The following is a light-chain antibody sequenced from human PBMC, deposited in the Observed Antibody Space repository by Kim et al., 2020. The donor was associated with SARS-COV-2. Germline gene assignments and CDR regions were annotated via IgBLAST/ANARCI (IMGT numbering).Light chain of an antibody. CDR3: QHYDSYPWT. Sequence: SSVGNRVTITCLASQTINNYLAWYQQKPGTAPKVLIYKASTLESGVPSRFSGSGSGTEFILSISSLQPDDFATYYCQHYDSYPWTFGQGTKVDIK. J-gene: IGKJ1*01. CDR1: QTINNY. V-gene: IGKV1-5*03. CDR2: KAS.